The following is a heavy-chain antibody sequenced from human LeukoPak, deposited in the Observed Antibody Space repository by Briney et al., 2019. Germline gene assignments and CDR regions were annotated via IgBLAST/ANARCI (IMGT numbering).Heavy chain of an antibody. J-gene: IGHJ4*02. V-gene: IGHV1-3*01. Sequence: ASVKVSCKASGYTFASYAMHWVRQAPGQRLEWMGWINAGNGNTKYSQKFQGRVTTTRDTSASTAYMELSSLRSEDTAVYYCARTSYYYGSGSYYPFDYWGQGTLVTVSS. CDR3: ARTSYYYGSGSYYPFDY. CDR1: GYTFASYA. CDR2: INAGNGNT. D-gene: IGHD3-10*01.